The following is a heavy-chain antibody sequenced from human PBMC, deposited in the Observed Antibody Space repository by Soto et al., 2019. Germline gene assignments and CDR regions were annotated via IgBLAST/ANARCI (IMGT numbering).Heavy chain of an antibody. CDR1: GGSISSYY. Sequence: SSETLSLTCTLSGGSISSYYWSWIRQPPGKGLEWIGYIYYSGSTNYNPSLKSRVTISVDTSKNQFSLKLSSVTAADTAVYYCARHKGSSSWDYYFDYWGQGTLVNVS. CDR2: IYYSGST. V-gene: IGHV4-59*08. CDR3: ARHKGSSSWDYYFDY. D-gene: IGHD6-13*01. J-gene: IGHJ4*02.